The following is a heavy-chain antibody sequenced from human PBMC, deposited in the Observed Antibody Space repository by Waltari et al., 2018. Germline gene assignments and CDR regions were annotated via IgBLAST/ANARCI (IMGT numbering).Heavy chain of an antibody. J-gene: IGHJ6*02. Sequence: QITLKESGPTLVKPTQTLTLTCTFSGFSLSTSGVGVGWIRQPPGKALEWPALIYWNDDKRYSPSLKSRLTITKETAKNQVVLTRTNMDPVDTATYYCAHRRRNNWNFGYYYYGMDVWGQGTTVTVSS. V-gene: IGHV2-5*01. CDR3: AHRRRNNWNFGYYYYGMDV. CDR2: IYWNDDK. D-gene: IGHD1-7*01. CDR1: GFSLSTSGVG.